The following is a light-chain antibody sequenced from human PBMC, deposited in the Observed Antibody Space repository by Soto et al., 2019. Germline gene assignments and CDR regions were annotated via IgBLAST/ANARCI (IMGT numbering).Light chain of an antibody. CDR1: SSDVGGYNY. CDR2: DVS. J-gene: IGLJ2*01. Sequence: QSVLTQPASVSGSPGQSITISCTGTSSDVGGYNYVSWYQQHPGKAPKLMIYDVSNRPSGVSNRFSGSKSGNTASLTISGLQAEDEADYYCSSYTSSSTPWVVFGGGTKLTVL. V-gene: IGLV2-14*01. CDR3: SSYTSSSTPWVV.